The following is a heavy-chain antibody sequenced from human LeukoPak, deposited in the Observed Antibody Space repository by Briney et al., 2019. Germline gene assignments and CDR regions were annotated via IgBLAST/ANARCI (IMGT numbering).Heavy chain of an antibody. D-gene: IGHD2-2*01. CDR1: GFTFSSYA. V-gene: IGHV3-23*01. CDR3: AKDPYGTRYFDY. J-gene: IGHJ4*02. CDR2: ISGSGGST. Sequence: GGSLRLSCAASGFTFSSYAMSWVRQAPGKGLECVSAISGSGGSTYYADSVKGRFTISRDNSKNTVYLQMNSLRAEDTAVYYCAKDPYGTRYFDYWGQGTLVTVSS.